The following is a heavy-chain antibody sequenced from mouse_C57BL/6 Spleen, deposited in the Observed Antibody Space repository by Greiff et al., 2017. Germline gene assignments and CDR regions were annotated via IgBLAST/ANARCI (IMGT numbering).Heavy chain of an antibody. V-gene: IGHV1-69*01. Sequence: QVQLQQPGAELVMPGASVKLSCKASGYTFTSYWMHWVKQRPGQGLEWIGEIDPSDSYTNYNQKFKGKSTLTVDKSSSTAYMQLSSLTSEYSAVYCCARGDCSNYDSAWFAYWGQGTLVTVSA. J-gene: IGHJ3*01. CDR2: IDPSDSYT. D-gene: IGHD2-5*01. CDR3: ARGDCSNYDSAWFAY. CDR1: GYTFTSYW.